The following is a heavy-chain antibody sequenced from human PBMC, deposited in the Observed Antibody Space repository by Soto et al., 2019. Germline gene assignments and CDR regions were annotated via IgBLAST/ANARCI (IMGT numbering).Heavy chain of an antibody. J-gene: IGHJ6*02. CDR2: ISSNGGST. V-gene: IGHV3-64D*06. D-gene: IGHD1-7*01. Sequence: GGSLRLSCAASVFTFSSYAMHWVRQAPGKGLEYVSAISSNGGSTYYADSVKGRFTISRDNSKNTLYLQMSSLRAEDTAVYYCVKETRWELELDGMDVWGQGTTVTVSS. CDR3: VKETRWELELDGMDV. CDR1: VFTFSSYA.